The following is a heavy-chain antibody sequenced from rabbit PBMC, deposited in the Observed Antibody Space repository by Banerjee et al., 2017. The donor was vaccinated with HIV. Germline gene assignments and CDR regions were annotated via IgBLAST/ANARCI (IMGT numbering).Heavy chain of an antibody. D-gene: IGHD4-2*01. Sequence: QSLEESGGDLVKPGASLTLTCTASGFSFSSSYWICWVRQAPGKGLKYSACIYGGSSGSAYYASWAKGRFTISRSTSLNTVTLQLTSLTAADTATYLCARGYAGGYWAINLWGPGTLVTVS. CDR3: ARGYAGGYWAINL. CDR2: IYGGSSGSA. V-gene: IGHV1S40*01. CDR1: GFSFSSSYW. J-gene: IGHJ4*01.